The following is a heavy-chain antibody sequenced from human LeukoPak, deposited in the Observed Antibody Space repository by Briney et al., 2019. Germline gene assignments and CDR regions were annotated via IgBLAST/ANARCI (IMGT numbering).Heavy chain of an antibody. CDR2: ISSSSSGSNI. CDR3: ARGSDNWNWNFF. CDR1: GFTFSSYE. V-gene: IGHV3-48*03. D-gene: IGHD1-7*01. Sequence: GGSLRLSCAASGFTFSSYEMNWVRQAPGKGLEWVSYISSSSSGSNIYYADSVKGRFTISRDNAKNSLYLQMNSLRAEDTAVYYCARGSDNWNWNFFWGRGTLVTVSS. J-gene: IGHJ4*02.